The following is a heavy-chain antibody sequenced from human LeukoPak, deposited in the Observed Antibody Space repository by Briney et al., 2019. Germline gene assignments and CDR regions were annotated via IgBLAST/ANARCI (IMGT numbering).Heavy chain of an antibody. CDR2: INHSGST. D-gene: IGHD6-19*01. V-gene: IGHV4-34*01. J-gene: IGHJ4*02. CDR1: GGSFSGYY. Sequence: SETLSLTCAVSGGSFSGYYWSWIRQPAGKGLEWIGQINHSGSTNYNPPLKSRVTMSVDTTENQVSLTMRSVTAADTAFYYCARRDISSGWSFDYWGQGTLVTVSS. CDR3: ARRDISSGWSFDY.